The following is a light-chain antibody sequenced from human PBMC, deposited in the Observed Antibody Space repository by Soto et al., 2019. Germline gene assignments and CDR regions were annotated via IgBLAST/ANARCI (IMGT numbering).Light chain of an antibody. CDR1: QSVSSSY. J-gene: IGKJ2*01. Sequence: EIVLTRSPDTLSLSPGERATLSCRASQSVSSSYLAWYQQKQGQAPRLLIYAASSRATGIPDRFSGSGSGTDFTLTISRLEPEDFAVYYCQQYDNSPYSIGQGTKLEIK. CDR2: AAS. V-gene: IGKV3-20*01. CDR3: QQYDNSPYS.